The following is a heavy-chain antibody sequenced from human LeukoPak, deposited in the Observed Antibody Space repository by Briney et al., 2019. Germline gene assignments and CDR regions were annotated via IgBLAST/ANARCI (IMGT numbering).Heavy chain of an antibody. D-gene: IGHD2-21*01. Sequence: GGSLRLPCAASGFTFSRYAMHWVRQAPGKGLEYVSAISSNGGSTYYANYVKGRFTISRDNSKNTLYLQMGSLRAEDMAVYYCARVGDSDVFDYWGQGTLVTVSS. V-gene: IGHV3-64*01. CDR2: ISSNGGST. CDR3: ARVGDSDVFDY. J-gene: IGHJ4*02. CDR1: GFTFSRYA.